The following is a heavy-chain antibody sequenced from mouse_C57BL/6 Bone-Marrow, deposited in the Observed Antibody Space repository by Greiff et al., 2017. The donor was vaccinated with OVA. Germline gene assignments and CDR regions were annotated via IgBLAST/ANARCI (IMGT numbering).Heavy chain of an antibody. CDR3: TAPYGSSYLWYFDV. V-gene: IGHV14-1*01. D-gene: IGHD1-1*01. Sequence: VQLQQSGAELVRPGASVKVSCTASGFNIKDYYMHWVKQRPEQGLEWIGRIDPADGDTEYAPKFQGKATMTADTSSNTAYLQLSSLTSEDTAVYYGTAPYGSSYLWYFDVWGTGTTVTVSS. CDR1: GFNIKDYY. CDR2: IDPADGDT. J-gene: IGHJ1*03.